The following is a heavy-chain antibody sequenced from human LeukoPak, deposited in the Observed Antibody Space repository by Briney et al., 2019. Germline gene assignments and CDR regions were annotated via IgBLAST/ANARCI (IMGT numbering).Heavy chain of an antibody. CDR1: GFTFSSYA. J-gene: IGHJ4*02. D-gene: IGHD3-9*01. V-gene: IGHV3-30-3*01. CDR3: ADERGTTYYDILTGYLDY. CDR2: ISYDGSNK. Sequence: PGGSLRLSCAASGFTFSSYAMHWVRQAPGKGLEWVAVISYDGSNKYYADSVKGRFTISRDNSKNTLYLQMNSLRAEDTAVYYCADERGTTYYDILTGYLDYWGQGTLVTVSS.